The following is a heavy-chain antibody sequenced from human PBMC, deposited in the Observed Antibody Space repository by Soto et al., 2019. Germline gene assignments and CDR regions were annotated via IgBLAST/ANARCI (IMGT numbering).Heavy chain of an antibody. CDR3: ARSAPYGDDYYYYMDV. V-gene: IGHV4-4*02. CDR2: IYHSGST. Sequence: QVQLQESGPGLVKPSGTLSLTCAVSSGSIRSSNWWSWVRQPPGKGLEWIGEIYHSGSTNYNPSLKSRVTISVDKSKNQFALKLSSVTAADTAVYYCARSAPYGDDYYYYMDVWGKGTTVAVSS. D-gene: IGHD4-17*01. CDR1: SGSIRSSNW. J-gene: IGHJ6*03.